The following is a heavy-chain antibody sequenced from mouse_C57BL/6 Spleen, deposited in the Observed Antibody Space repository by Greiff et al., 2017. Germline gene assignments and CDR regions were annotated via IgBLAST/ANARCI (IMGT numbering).Heavy chain of an antibody. D-gene: IGHD4-1*01. CDR3: ARDGDWDDY. Sequence: EVKLEESGGGLVKPGGSLKLSCAASGFTFSSYAMSWVRQTPEKRLEWVATISDGGSYTYYPDNVKGRFTISRDNAKNNLYLQMSHLKSEDTAMYYCARDGDWDDYWGQGTTLTVSS. CDR1: GFTFSSYA. J-gene: IGHJ2*01. V-gene: IGHV5-4*01. CDR2: ISDGGSYT.